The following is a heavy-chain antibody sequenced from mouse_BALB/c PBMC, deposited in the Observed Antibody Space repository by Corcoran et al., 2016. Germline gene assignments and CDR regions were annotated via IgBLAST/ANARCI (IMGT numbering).Heavy chain of an antibody. Sequence: EVLLQQSGPELVKPGASVKLTCTASGYTFTDYNMVCVKQSHGKSLEWIGDINPRSRGTIYNQPCEGRATLTVDKSSSTAYMELRSLTSEDPAVYFWARWGITTWDYWGQGTTVTVSS. D-gene: IGHD1-1*01. V-gene: IGHV1-18*01. CDR3: ARWGITTWDY. J-gene: IGHJ2*01. CDR1: GYTFTDYN. CDR2: INPRSRGT.